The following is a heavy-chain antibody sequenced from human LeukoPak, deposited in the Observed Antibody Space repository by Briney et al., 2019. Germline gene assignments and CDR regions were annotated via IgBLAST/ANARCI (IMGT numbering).Heavy chain of an antibody. CDR3: ARRNGGRVFDY. CDR1: GGSISSYY. Sequence: SETLSLTCTVSGGSISSYYWSWIRQPPGKGLEWIGYIYYSGSTNYNPPLKSRVTISVDTSKNQFSLKLSSVTAADTAVYYCARRNGGRVFDYWGQGTLVTVSS. D-gene: IGHD4-11*01. J-gene: IGHJ4*02. V-gene: IGHV4-59*08. CDR2: IYYSGST.